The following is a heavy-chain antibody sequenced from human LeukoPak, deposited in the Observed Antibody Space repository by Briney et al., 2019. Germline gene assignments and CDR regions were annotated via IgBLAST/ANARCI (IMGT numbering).Heavy chain of an antibody. V-gene: IGHV3-53*01. CDR2: TYGGGST. J-gene: IGHJ4*02. D-gene: IGHD6-6*01. Sequence: GGSLILSCAVSGFTVSNDYMSWVRQAPGKGLEWVSVTYGGGSTYYADSVRGRFTISRDNSENTLYLQMDSLRAEDTAVYYCTRLLPSSHHFFDSWGQGTLVTVSS. CDR3: TRLLPSSHHFFDS. CDR1: GFTVSNDY.